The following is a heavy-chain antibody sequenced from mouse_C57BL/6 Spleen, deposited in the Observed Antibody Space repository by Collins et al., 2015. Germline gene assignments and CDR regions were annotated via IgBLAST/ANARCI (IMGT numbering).Heavy chain of an antibody. CDR3: ARGSNWDDYFDY. V-gene: IGHV1-47*01. D-gene: IGHD4-1*01. CDR2: FHPYDDDT. J-gene: IGHJ2*02. Sequence: QVQLQQSGADLVKPGASVKMSCKASGYTFTTYPIEWMRQSPGKSLEWIGGFHPYDDDTKYNEKFKGKATLTVEKSSSTVSLELSRLTSDDSAVYYCARGSNWDDYFDYWGQGTSLTVSS. CDR1: GYTFTTYP.